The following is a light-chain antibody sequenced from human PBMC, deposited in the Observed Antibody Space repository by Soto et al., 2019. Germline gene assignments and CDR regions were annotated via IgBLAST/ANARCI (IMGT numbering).Light chain of an antibody. Sequence: ALQMTQSPSSLSASVGDRVTITCRASQGIKNDLGWYQQKPGKAPKLLIYAASSLQSGVPSRFSGSGSGTDFTLTISSLQPDDFATYYCLQDYNYPLTFGQGTKVDIK. CDR2: AAS. CDR3: LQDYNYPLT. V-gene: IGKV1-6*01. CDR1: QGIKND. J-gene: IGKJ1*01.